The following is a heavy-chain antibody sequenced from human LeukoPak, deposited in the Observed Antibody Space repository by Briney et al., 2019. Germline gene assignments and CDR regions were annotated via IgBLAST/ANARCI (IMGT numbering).Heavy chain of an antibody. CDR1: GFTFSSYA. J-gene: IGHJ4*02. V-gene: IGHV3-30-3*01. D-gene: IGHD3-16*01. Sequence: GGSLRLSCAASGFTFSSYAMHWVRQAPGKGLEWVAVISYDGSNKYYADSVKGRFTISRDNSKNTLYLQMNSLRAEDTAVYYCARDLGRKGVDYWGQGTLVTVSS. CDR2: ISYDGSNK. CDR3: ARDLGRKGVDY.